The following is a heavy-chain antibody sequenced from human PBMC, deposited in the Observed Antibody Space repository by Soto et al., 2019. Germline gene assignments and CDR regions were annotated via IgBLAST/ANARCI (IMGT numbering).Heavy chain of an antibody. J-gene: IGHJ4*02. CDR3: VRATTKATSSPSVDY. CDR2: STDQAHSFNT. D-gene: IGHD1-1*01. CDR1: GFTFSDHY. Sequence: EVQLVESGGGLVQLGGSLRLSCAVSGFTFSDHYMDWVRHAPGKGLEWVGRSTDQAHSFNTVYAESVKGRFTISRDDSKKSLYLQMNSLKIVDTAVYYCVRATTKATSSPSVDYWGQGTLVTVSS. V-gene: IGHV3-72*01.